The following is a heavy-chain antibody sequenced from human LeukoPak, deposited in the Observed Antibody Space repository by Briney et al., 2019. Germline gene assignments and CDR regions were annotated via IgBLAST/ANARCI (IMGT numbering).Heavy chain of an antibody. Sequence: ASVKVSCKASGYTFTGYYMHWVRQAPGQGLEWMGGIIPIFGTANYAQKFQGRVTITADESTSTAYMELSSLRSEDTAVYYCAARPYGDYSFDIWGQGTMVTVSS. D-gene: IGHD4-17*01. CDR3: AARPYGDYSFDI. CDR1: GYTFTGYY. J-gene: IGHJ3*02. CDR2: IIPIFGTA. V-gene: IGHV1-69*13.